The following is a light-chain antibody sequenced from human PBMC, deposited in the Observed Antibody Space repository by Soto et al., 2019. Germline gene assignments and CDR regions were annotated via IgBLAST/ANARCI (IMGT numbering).Light chain of an antibody. J-gene: IGKJ5*01. Sequence: ETVMTQSPATLSVSPGERATLSCRASQSVGNGLAWYQQKPGQAPRLLIYGASTRATGIPARFSGSGSGTEFTLTISSLLSEDFAVYYCQQYNNWPPITFGQGTRLEIK. V-gene: IGKV3-15*01. CDR1: QSVGNG. CDR3: QQYNNWPPIT. CDR2: GAS.